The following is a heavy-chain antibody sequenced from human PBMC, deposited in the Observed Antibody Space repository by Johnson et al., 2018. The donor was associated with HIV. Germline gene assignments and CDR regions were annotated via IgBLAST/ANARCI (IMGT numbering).Heavy chain of an antibody. D-gene: IGHD5-24*01. CDR1: GFTVDDYA. CDR2: ISWNSGSI. V-gene: IGHV3-9*01. CDR3: ATSVGDGYNSDPFDM. Sequence: VQLVESGGGLVQPGRSLRLSCAASGFTVDDYAMHWVRQAPGKGLEWVSGISWNSGSIGYADSVKGRFTISRDNSKNTLYLQMNSLQTEDTAVYYCATSVGDGYNSDPFDMWGQGTMVTVSS. J-gene: IGHJ3*02.